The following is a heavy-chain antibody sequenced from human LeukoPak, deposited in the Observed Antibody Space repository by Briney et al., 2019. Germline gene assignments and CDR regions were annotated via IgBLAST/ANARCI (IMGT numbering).Heavy chain of an antibody. CDR3: ARMGRTILGGPDY. CDR2: IYAGDSDA. V-gene: IGHV5-51*01. CDR1: GYSFNSYW. Sequence: GESLKISCKGSGYSFNSYWIGWVRQMPGKGLECMGIIYAGDSDARYGPSFQGQVTISVDKSINTAYLQWSSLKASDTAVYYCARMGRTILGGPDYWGQGTLVTVSS. J-gene: IGHJ4*02. D-gene: IGHD3-10*01.